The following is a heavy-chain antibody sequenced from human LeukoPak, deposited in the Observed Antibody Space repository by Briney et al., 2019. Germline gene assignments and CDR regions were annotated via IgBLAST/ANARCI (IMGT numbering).Heavy chain of an antibody. CDR3: SRGLHDYGDSNYYFDQ. V-gene: IGHV3-49*03. CDR2: IRKKGYGETT. CDR1: GFSFGDDA. J-gene: IGHJ4*02. Sequence: GGSLRLSCTASGFSFGDDAWSWFRQAPGRGLEFVSFIRKKGYGETTDYAASVRGRFTISRDDAKSTAYLQMNSLEIDDTALYYCSRGLHDYGDSNYYFDQWGRGTQVTVSS. D-gene: IGHD4-17*01.